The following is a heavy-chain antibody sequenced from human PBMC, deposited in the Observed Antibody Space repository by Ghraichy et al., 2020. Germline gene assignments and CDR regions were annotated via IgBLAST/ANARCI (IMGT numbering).Heavy chain of an antibody. Sequence: SVKVSCKASGGTFSSYAISWVRQAPGQGLEWMGGIIPIFGTANYAQKFQGRVTITADESTSTAYMELSSLRSEDTAVYYCARAAGVCSTSCYRVYYYFYGMDVWGQVTTVTVSS. CDR2: IIPIFGTA. J-gene: IGHJ6*02. CDR1: GGTFSSYA. CDR3: ARAAGVCSTSCYRVYYYFYGMDV. V-gene: IGHV1-69*13. D-gene: IGHD2-2*02.